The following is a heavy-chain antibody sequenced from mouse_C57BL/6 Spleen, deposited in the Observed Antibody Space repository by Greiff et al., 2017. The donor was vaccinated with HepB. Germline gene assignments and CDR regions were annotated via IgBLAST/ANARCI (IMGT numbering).Heavy chain of an antibody. Sequence: QVQLKDSGAELVRPGASVTLSCKASGYTFTDYEMHWVKQTPVHGLEWIGAIDPETGGTAYNQKFKGKAILTADKSSSTAYMELRSLTSEDSAVYYCTRERYSNYFDYWGQGTTLTVSS. D-gene: IGHD2-5*01. V-gene: IGHV1-15*01. CDR1: GYTFTDYE. CDR3: TRERYSNYFDY. CDR2: IDPETGGT. J-gene: IGHJ2*01.